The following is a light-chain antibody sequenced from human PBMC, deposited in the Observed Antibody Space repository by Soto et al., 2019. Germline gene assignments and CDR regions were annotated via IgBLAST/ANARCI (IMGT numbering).Light chain of an antibody. V-gene: IGKV1-5*01. Sequence: DIRMTQSPSTLSASVGDRVTITCRASQSISSWLAWYQQKPGKAPKLLIYDASSLESGVPSRLSGSGSGTEFTLTISSLQPDDFATYYCQQYNSYSRTFGQGTKV. CDR1: QSISSW. CDR3: QQYNSYSRT. CDR2: DAS. J-gene: IGKJ1*01.